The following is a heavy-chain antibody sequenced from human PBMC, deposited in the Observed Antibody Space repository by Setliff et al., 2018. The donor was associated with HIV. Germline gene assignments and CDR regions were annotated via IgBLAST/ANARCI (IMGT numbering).Heavy chain of an antibody. CDR2: INAGNGNA. V-gene: IGHV1-3*01. CDR3: ARDEGMTTRRGRFDP. J-gene: IGHJ5*02. D-gene: IGHD4-4*01. CDR1: GYTFTDYA. Sequence: ASVKVSCKASGYTFTDYAMHWVRQAPGQRLEWMGWINAGNGNAKYSQKFQGGVTITRDTSASTAYMELSSLKSEDTAMYYCARDEGMTTRRGRFDPWGQGTLVTVSS.